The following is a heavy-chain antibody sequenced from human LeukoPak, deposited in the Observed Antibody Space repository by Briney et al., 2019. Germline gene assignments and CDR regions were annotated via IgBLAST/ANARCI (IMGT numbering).Heavy chain of an antibody. CDR3: ARQAVAGPYDAFGI. CDR1: GYSFSNYW. D-gene: IGHD6-19*01. Sequence: GESLKISCKGSGYSFSNYWIGWVRQMPGKGLEWMGIIYPRNSDTRYSPSFQGQVTISADKSIITAYLHWSSLKASDTAMYYCARQAVAGPYDAFGIWGQGTMVLVSS. CDR2: IYPRNSDT. V-gene: IGHV5-51*01. J-gene: IGHJ3*02.